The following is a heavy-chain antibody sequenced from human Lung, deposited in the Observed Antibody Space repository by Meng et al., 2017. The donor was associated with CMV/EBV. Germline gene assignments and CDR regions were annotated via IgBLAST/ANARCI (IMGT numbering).Heavy chain of an antibody. V-gene: IGHV4-39*01. J-gene: IGHJ4*02. Sequence: SETXSLTCTVSGGSISSSSYYWGWIRQPPGKGLEWIGSIYYSGSTYYNPSLKSRVTISVDTSKNQFSLKLSSVTAADTAVYYCARQESSWYYFDYWGQGTLVTVSS. CDR3: ARQESSWYYFDY. CDR2: IYYSGST. D-gene: IGHD6-13*01. CDR1: GGSISSSSYY.